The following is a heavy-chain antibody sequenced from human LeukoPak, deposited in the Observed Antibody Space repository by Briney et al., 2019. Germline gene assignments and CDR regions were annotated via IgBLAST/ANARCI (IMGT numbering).Heavy chain of an antibody. CDR1: GGSISSHY. D-gene: IGHD3-10*01. V-gene: IGHV4-59*11. CDR2: IYYSGST. CDR3: ARGGYFGNLFDY. J-gene: IGHJ4*02. Sequence: ETLSLTCTVSGGSISSHYWSWIRQPPGKGLEWIGYIYYSGSTNYNPSLKSRVTISVDTSKNQFSLKLSSVTAADTAVYYCARGGYFGNLFDYWGQGTLVTVSS.